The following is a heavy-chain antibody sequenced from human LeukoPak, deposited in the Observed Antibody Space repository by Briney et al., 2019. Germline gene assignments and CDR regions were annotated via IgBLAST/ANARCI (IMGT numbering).Heavy chain of an antibody. V-gene: IGHV4-59*01. Sequence: SETLSLTRTVSGDSISGYYWSWLRQPPGRGLEWIAYFYYSGSTTYNPSLKGPVTISVDTSKNQFSLKLSSATAEDTAVYYCARDFRLWPGGNSELPLDYWGQGTLVTVSS. D-gene: IGHD4-23*01. CDR1: GDSISGYY. CDR3: ARDFRLWPGGNSELPLDY. CDR2: FYYSGST. J-gene: IGHJ4*02.